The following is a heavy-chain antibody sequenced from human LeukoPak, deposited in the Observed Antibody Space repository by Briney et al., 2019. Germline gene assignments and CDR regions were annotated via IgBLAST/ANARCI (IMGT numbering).Heavy chain of an antibody. CDR1: EFPFSSTW. J-gene: IGHJ5*02. CDR3: ARDPATSRGWFDR. V-gene: IGHV3-74*01. D-gene: IGHD3-10*01. CDR2: INSDERTT. Sequence: PGGSLRLSCEASEFPFSSTWRHWFRQAPGKGLVWVSRINSDERTTDYADSVKGRFIISRDNAKSTLYLQMNSLRSEDTAVYFCARDPATSRGWFDRWGQGTLVTVSS.